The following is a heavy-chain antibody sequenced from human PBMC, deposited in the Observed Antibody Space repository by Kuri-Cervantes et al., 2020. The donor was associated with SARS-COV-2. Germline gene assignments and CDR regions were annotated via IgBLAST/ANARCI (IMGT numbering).Heavy chain of an antibody. J-gene: IGHJ4*02. Sequence: SGPTLVKPTETLTLTCTVSGFSLSNARMGVSWIRQPPGKALEWLAHIFSNDEKSYSTSLKSRLTVSKDTSKSQVVLTMTNMDPADTATYYCARTGRMATIRRGVSGQIYYFDYWGQGTLVTVSS. V-gene: IGHV2-26*01. CDR3: ARTGRMATIRRGVSGQIYYFDY. CDR2: IFSNDEK. D-gene: IGHD5-24*01. CDR1: GFSLSNARMG.